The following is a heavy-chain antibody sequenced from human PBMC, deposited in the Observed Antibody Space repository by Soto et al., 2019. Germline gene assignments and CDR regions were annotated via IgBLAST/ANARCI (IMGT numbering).Heavy chain of an antibody. Sequence: GGSLRLSCAASGFTLSSYAMSWVRQAPGKGLEWVSAISGSGGSTYYADSVKGRFTISRDNSKNTLYLQMNSLRAEDTAVYYCAKAQQWLVFYFEYWGQGTLVTVSS. V-gene: IGHV3-23*01. CDR3: AKAQQWLVFYFEY. CDR1: GFTLSSYA. CDR2: ISGSGGST. J-gene: IGHJ4*02. D-gene: IGHD6-19*01.